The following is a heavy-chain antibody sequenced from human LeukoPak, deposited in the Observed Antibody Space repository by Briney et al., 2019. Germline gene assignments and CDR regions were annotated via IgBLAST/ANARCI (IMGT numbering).Heavy chain of an antibody. CDR1: EFTFGSYA. V-gene: IGHV3-23*01. J-gene: IGHJ6*02. CDR2: LSTSGGST. Sequence: GGSLRLSCAASEFTFGSYAMQWVRQAPGKGLEWVSGLSTSGGSTWYSDSVKGRFTISRANSKNTLYLQMNSLRDEDTAVYYCAKYVSAKGPPYALDVWGQGTTVTVSS. CDR3: AKYVSAKGPPYALDV. D-gene: IGHD2/OR15-2a*01.